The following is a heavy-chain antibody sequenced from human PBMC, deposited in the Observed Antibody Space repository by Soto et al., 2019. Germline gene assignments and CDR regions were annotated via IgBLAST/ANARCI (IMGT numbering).Heavy chain of an antibody. V-gene: IGHV4-59*01. CDR1: GCSIVGYY. CDR2: IYYSGST. D-gene: IGHD3-3*01. Sequence: PLETLSLTCTVSGCSIVGYYWSWIRQSPGKGLDWIGYIYYSGSTSYNPSLKSRVTISVDTSKNQFSLRAEDTAVYYCARGVRDLIFGVVTHYGMDVWGQGTTVTVSS. CDR3: ARGVRDLIFGVVTHYGMDV. J-gene: IGHJ6*02.